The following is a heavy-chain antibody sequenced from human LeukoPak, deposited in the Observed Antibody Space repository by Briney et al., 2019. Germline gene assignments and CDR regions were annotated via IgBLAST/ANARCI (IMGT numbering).Heavy chain of an antibody. CDR3: ARQKSGVAVAGPGDH. D-gene: IGHD6-19*01. J-gene: IGHJ4*02. CDR1: GFAFSTYW. Sequence: GGSLRLSCAASGFAFSTYWMKWVRQAPGKGLEWVASIKDDGSANCYVDSVKGRFTISRDNAKNSLYLRMNSLRVEDTAVYYCARQKSGVAVAGPGDHWGQGTLVTVSS. CDR2: IKDDGSAN. V-gene: IGHV3-7*01.